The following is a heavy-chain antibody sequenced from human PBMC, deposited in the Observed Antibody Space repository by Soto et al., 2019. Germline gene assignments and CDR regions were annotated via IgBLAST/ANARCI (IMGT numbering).Heavy chain of an antibody. V-gene: IGHV3-23*01. CDR3: AKQRGGYDRDFDY. Sequence: PGGSLRLSCAASGFTFSGYAMTWVRQAPGKGLEWVSAISGSGGSTYYADSVKGRFTISRDNSKNTLYLQMNTLRVEDTAVYYCAKQRGGYDRDFDYWGQGTLVTVSS. D-gene: IGHD5-12*01. CDR1: GFTFSGYA. J-gene: IGHJ4*02. CDR2: ISGSGGST.